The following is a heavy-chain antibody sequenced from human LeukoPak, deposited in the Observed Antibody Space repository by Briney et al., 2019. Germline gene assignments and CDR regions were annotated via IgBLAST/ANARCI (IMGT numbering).Heavy chain of an antibody. J-gene: IGHJ4*02. CDR2: ISSTSGNI. CDR3: TSRGTLYGY. CDR1: GFTFSSYN. D-gene: IGHD2/OR15-2a*01. V-gene: IGHV3-48*01. Sequence: GGSLRLSCAASGFTFSSYNMNWVRQAPGKGLEWISYISSTSGNIDYADSVKGRFTISRDNAKTSLNLQMNSLRAEDTAVYYCTSRGTLYGYWGQGTLVTVSS.